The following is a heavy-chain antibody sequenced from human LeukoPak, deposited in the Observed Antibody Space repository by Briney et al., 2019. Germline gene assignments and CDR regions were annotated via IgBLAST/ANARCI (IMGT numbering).Heavy chain of an antibody. D-gene: IGHD4-17*01. J-gene: IGHJ5*02. CDR3: AKDPYGDSGP. Sequence: GGSLRLSCAASGFTFNSYNMNWVRQAPGKGLEWVSSISSSSTYMYYADAVKGRFTISRDNAKNTLYLQMNSLRAEDTAVYYCAKDPYGDSGPWGQGTLVTVSS. CDR1: GFTFNSYN. V-gene: IGHV3-21*04. CDR2: ISSSSTYM.